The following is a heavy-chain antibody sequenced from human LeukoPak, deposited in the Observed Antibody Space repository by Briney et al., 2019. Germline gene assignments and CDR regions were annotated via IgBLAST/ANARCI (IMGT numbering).Heavy chain of an antibody. J-gene: IGHJ6*03. CDR2: LYTSGST. CDR1: GGSISSYY. D-gene: IGHD3-10*01. V-gene: IGHV4-4*07. CDR3: ARVFDSGSQAYFYYMDV. Sequence: PSETLSLTCTVSGGSISSYYWNWIRQPAGKGLQWIGRLYTSGSTNYNPSLKSRVTMSLDTSKNQFSLKLSSVTAADTAVYYCARVFDSGSQAYFYYMDVWGKGTTVTIFS.